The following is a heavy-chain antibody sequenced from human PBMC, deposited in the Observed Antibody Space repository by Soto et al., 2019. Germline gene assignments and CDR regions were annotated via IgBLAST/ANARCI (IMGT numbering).Heavy chain of an antibody. CDR1: GFTFSDYY. V-gene: IGHV3-11*01. D-gene: IGHD6-13*01. Sequence: QVQLVESGGGLVKPGGSLRLSCAASGFTFSDYYMSWIRQAPGKGLEWVSYISSSGSTIYYADSVKGRFTISRDNAKNSLYLQMNSLRAADTAVYYCARDTFWGWAAAGGPPDFDYWGQGTLVTVSS. J-gene: IGHJ4*02. CDR2: ISSSGSTI. CDR3: ARDTFWGWAAAGGPPDFDY.